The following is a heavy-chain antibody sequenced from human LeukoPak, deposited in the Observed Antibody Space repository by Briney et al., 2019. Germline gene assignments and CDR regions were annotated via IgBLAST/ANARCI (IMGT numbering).Heavy chain of an antibody. CDR2: ISAYNGNT. Sequence: GASVKVSCKASGYTFTSYGISWVRQAPGQGLEWMGWISAYNGNTNYAQKLQGRVTMTTDTSTSTAYMELRSLRSDDTAVYYCARDRLGYCSGGSCYDPYYYYGMDVWGQGTTVTVSS. V-gene: IGHV1-18*01. CDR3: ARDRLGYCSGGSCYDPYYYYGMDV. CDR1: GYTFTSYG. J-gene: IGHJ6*02. D-gene: IGHD2-15*01.